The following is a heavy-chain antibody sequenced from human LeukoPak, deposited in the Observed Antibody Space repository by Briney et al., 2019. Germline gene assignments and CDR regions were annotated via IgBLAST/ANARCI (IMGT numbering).Heavy chain of an antibody. Sequence: GGSLRLSCAASGFTFSSYEMNWVRQAPGKGLEWASYISSSGSTIYYADSVKGRFTISRDNAKNSLYLQMNSLRAEDTAVYYCARDGERDYGDSNGAFDIWGQGTMVTVSS. D-gene: IGHD4-17*01. CDR3: ARDGERDYGDSNGAFDI. J-gene: IGHJ3*02. CDR2: ISSSGSTI. V-gene: IGHV3-48*03. CDR1: GFTFSSYE.